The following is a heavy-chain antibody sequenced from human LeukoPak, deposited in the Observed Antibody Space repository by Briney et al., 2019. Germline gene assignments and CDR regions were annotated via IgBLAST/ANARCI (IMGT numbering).Heavy chain of an antibody. CDR2: IYYSGST. CDR3: ARRSYDFWSGYRYYFDY. V-gene: IGHV4-30-4*08. CDR1: GGSISSGDYY. Sequence: SETLSLTCTVSGGSISSGDYYWSWIRQPPGKGLEWIGYIYYSGSTYYNPSLKSRVTISVDTSKNQFSLKLSSVTAADTAVYYCARRSYDFWSGYRYYFDYWGQGTLVTVSS. D-gene: IGHD3-3*01. J-gene: IGHJ4*02.